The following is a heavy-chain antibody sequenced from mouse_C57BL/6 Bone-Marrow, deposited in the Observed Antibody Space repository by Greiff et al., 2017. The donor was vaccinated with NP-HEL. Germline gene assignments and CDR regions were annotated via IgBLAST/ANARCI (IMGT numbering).Heavy chain of an antibody. D-gene: IGHD2-2*01. Sequence: QVQLQQSGAELARPGASVKLSCKASGYTFTSYGISWVKQRTGQGLEWIGEIYPRSGNTYYNEKFKGKATLTADKSSSTAYMELRSLTSEDSAVYFCARVGGYDGFYYAMDYWGQGTSVTVSS. CDR2: IYPRSGNT. J-gene: IGHJ4*01. CDR3: ARVGGYDGFYYAMDY. V-gene: IGHV1-81*01. CDR1: GYTFTSYG.